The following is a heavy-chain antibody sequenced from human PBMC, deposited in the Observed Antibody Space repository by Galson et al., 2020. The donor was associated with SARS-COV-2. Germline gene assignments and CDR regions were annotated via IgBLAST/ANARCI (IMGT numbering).Heavy chain of an antibody. Sequence: SETLSLTCTVSGGSISSSSYYWGWIRQPPGKGLEWIGSIYYSGSTYYNPSLKSRVTISVDTSKNQFSLKLSSVTAADTAVYYCARHPSDLITIFGVVTEYYYYGMDVWGQGTTVTVSS. CDR1: GGSISSSSYY. V-gene: IGHV4-39*01. J-gene: IGHJ6*02. D-gene: IGHD3-3*01. CDR3: ARHPSDLITIFGVVTEYYYYGMDV. CDR2: IYYSGST.